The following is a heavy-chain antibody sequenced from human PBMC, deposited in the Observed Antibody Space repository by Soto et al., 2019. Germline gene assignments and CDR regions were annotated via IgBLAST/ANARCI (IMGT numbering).Heavy chain of an antibody. CDR2: IYYSGST. Sequence: QVQLQASGPGLVNPSETLSLTCTVSGGSMSSLYWNWIRQPPGKGLEWVGYIYYSGSTNYNPSLKSRVTISVGTSKNEFSLKLSSVTAADTAVYYCARSTGVRFDPWGQGILVTVSS. CDR3: ARSTGVRFDP. J-gene: IGHJ5*02. D-gene: IGHD2-21*01. CDR1: GGSMSSLY. V-gene: IGHV4-59*11.